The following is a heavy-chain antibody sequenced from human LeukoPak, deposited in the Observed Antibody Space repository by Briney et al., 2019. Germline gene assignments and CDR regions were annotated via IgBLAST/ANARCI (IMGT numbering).Heavy chain of an antibody. CDR1: GASMSNHY. V-gene: IGHV4-59*11. Sequence: PSETLSLTCTVSGASMSNHYWSWIRQPPGKGLEWIGYIYDSETTNYNPSLNSRVTMSVDTSKNQFSLKLSPVTAADTALYYCASRPGGSTWYGVFDYWSRGTLVTVSS. J-gene: IGHJ4*02. D-gene: IGHD6-13*01. CDR2: IYDSETT. CDR3: ASRPGGSTWYGVFDY.